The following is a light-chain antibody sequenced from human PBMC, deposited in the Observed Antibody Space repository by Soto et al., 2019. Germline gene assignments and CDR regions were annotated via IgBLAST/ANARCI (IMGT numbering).Light chain of an antibody. V-gene: IGKV1-5*01. CDR3: QQYNSGRT. CDR1: QSISSW. CDR2: DAS. J-gene: IGKJ1*01. Sequence: DIQMTQSPSTLSASVGDRVTITCRASQSISSWLAWYQQKPGKAPKLLIYDASSLDSGVPSRFSGSGSGTEFTLTISSLQPDDFATYYCQQYNSGRTFGQGTKVEIK.